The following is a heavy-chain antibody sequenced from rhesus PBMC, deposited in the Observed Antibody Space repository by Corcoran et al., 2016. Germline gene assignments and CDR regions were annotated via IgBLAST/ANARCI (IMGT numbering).Heavy chain of an antibody. J-gene: IGHJ4*01. CDR3: ARLCPGIAGTTGSFDY. CDR2: IGGSSGNT. V-gene: IGHV4-127*01. D-gene: IGHD1-20*01. Sequence: QVQLQESGPGLVKPSETLSLTCAVSGYSIRSGYGWSWIRRPPGKGREWIGSIGGSSGNTNYNPSPQSRVTISKDTSKNQFSLTLTAVTAADTAVYYCARLCPGIAGTTGSFDYWGQGFLVTVFS. CDR1: GYSIRSGYG.